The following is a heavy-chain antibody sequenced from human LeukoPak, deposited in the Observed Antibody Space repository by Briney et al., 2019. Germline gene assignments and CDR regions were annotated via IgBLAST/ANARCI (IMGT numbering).Heavy chain of an antibody. J-gene: IGHJ5*02. V-gene: IGHV1-2*02. D-gene: IGHD3-3*01. CDR1: GYTFTGYY. Sequence: ASVKVSCKASGYTFTGYYMHWVRQAPGQGLEWMGWINPNSGGTNYAQKFQGRVTMTRDTSISTAYMELSRLRSDDTAVYHCARASGITIFGVAPFDPWGQGTLVTVSS. CDR2: INPNSGGT. CDR3: ARASGITIFGVAPFDP.